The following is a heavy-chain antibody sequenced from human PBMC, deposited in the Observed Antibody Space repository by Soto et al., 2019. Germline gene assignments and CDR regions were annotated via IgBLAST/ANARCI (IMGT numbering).Heavy chain of an antibody. CDR3: ATQSYSNSGAYYYYAMDV. CDR1: GGSISSGGYS. CDR2: IYQSGST. J-gene: IGHJ6*02. D-gene: IGHD4-4*01. Sequence: SETLSLTCAVSGGSISSGGYSWSWIRQPPGKGLEWIGYIYQSGSTYYNPSLKSRVTISVDRSRNQFSLKLSSVTAADTAVYFCATQSYSNSGAYYYYAMDVRGQGTTVTVSS. V-gene: IGHV4-30-2*01.